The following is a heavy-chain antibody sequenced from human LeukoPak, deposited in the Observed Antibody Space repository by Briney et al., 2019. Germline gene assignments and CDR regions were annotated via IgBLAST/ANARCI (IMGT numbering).Heavy chain of an antibody. D-gene: IGHD5-24*01. Sequence: ASETLSLTCAVYGGSFSGYYWSWIRQPPGKGLEWIGEINHSGSTNYNPSLKSRVTISVDTSKNQFSLKLSSVTAADTAVYYCAGEMATVNAFDIWGQGTMVTVSS. V-gene: IGHV4-34*01. CDR2: INHSGST. CDR1: GGSFSGYY. CDR3: AGEMATVNAFDI. J-gene: IGHJ3*02.